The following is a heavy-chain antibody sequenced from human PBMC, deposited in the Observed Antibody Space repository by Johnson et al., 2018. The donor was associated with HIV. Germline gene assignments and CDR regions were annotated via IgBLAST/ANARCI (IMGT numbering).Heavy chain of an antibody. J-gene: IGHJ3*02. CDR2: INWNGGST. V-gene: IGHV3-20*04. CDR1: GFVFSDYH. Sequence: VQLVESGGGLVKPGGSLRLSCVISGFVFSDYHMSWVRQAPGKGLEWVSGINWNGGSTGYADSVKGRFTISRDNAKNSLYLQMNSLRAEDTALYYCAKGRSTAQFITYDAFDIWGQGTMVTVSS. D-gene: IGHD3-10*01. CDR3: AKGRSTAQFITYDAFDI.